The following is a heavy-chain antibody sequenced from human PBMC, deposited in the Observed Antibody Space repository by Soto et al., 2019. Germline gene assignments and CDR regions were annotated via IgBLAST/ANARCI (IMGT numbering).Heavy chain of an antibody. CDR2: IIPILGIA. Sequence: ASVKVSCKASGGTFSSYTISWVRQAPGQGLEWMGRIIPILGIANYAQKFQGRVTITADKSTSTAYMELSSLRSEDTAVYYCARQGLFERDVVVVAVRVDAFDIWG. V-gene: IGHV1-69*02. D-gene: IGHD2-15*01. CDR1: GGTFSSYT. CDR3: ARQGLFERDVVVVAVRVDAFDI. J-gene: IGHJ3*02.